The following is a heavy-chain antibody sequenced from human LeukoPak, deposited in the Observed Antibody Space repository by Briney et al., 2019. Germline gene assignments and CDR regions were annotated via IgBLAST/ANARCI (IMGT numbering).Heavy chain of an antibody. D-gene: IGHD2-2*01. J-gene: IGHJ4*02. CDR1: GFTFSSYA. V-gene: IGHV3-30-3*01. CDR2: ISYDGSNK. CDR3: ARVYCSSTSCHEPFDY. Sequence: HSGGSLRLSCAASGFTFSSYAMHWVRQAPGKGLEWVAVISYDGSNKYYVDSVKGRFTISRDNSKNTLYLQMNSLRAEDTAVYYCARVYCSSTSCHEPFDYWGQGTLVTVSS.